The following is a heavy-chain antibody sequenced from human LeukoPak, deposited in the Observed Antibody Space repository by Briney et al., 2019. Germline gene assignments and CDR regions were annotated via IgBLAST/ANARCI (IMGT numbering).Heavy chain of an antibody. D-gene: IGHD3-10*01. J-gene: IGHJ5*02. Sequence: PGGSLRLSCSASGFTFSMSAMHWVRQGPGKGLQYVSAISSNGGSTYYADSVKGRFTISGDNSKNTLHLQMSSLRPEDTAVYYCVGVRWFGGSNWFDPWGQGTLVTVSS. CDR3: VGVRWFGGSNWFDP. CDR1: GFTFSMSA. CDR2: ISSNGGST. V-gene: IGHV3-64D*09.